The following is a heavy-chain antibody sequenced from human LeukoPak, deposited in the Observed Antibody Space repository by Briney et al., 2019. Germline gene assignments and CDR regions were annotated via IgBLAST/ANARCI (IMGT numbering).Heavy chain of an antibody. Sequence: GASVTVSCTASGYTFTSYGISWVRQAPGQGLEWMGWISAYNGNTNYAQKLQGRVTMTTDTSTSTAYMELRSLRSDDTAVYYCSRDKQTIAVAFDIWGRGTMVTVSS. CDR1: GYTFTSYG. V-gene: IGHV1-18*01. J-gene: IGHJ3*02. D-gene: IGHD6-19*01. CDR3: SRDKQTIAVAFDI. CDR2: ISAYNGNT.